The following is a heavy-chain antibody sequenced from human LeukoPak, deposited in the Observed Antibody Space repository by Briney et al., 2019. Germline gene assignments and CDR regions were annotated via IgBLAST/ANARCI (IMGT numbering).Heavy chain of an antibody. CDR1: GFTFSNAW. CDR2: IKNKTGDWTT. Sequence: GGSLRLSCAASGFTFSNAWMGWVRQAPGKGREWVGRIKNKTGDWTTDYAAPVKCKFTISRDDSKNTLYLQMNSLKAEGTAVYYCTSTVSTVPYYFDYWGEGTLVTVSS. J-gene: IGHJ4*02. V-gene: IGHV3-15*01. D-gene: IGHD4-17*01. CDR3: TSTVSTVPYYFDY.